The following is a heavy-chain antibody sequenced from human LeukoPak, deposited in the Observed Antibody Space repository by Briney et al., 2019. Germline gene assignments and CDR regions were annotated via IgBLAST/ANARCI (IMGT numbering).Heavy chain of an antibody. CDR1: GYTFTSYG. CDR2: ISAYNGNT. J-gene: IGHJ4*02. V-gene: IGHV1-18*01. D-gene: IGHD3-22*01. Sequence: ASVKVSCKASGYTFTSYGISWVRQAPGQGLEWMGWISAYNGNTHYAQKLQGRVTMTTDTSTSTVYMELRSLRSDDTAVYYCARGSPPRRNYDSRGYYSYYFDYWGREPWSPSPQ. CDR3: ARGSPPRRNYDSRGYYSYYFDY.